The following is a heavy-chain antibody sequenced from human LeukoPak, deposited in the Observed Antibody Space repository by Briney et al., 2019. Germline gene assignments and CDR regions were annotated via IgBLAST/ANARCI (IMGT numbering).Heavy chain of an antibody. J-gene: IGHJ4*02. Sequence: RPGGSLRLSCAASGFTFSSYAMHWVRQAPGKGLEWVAVISYDGSNKYYADSVKGRFTISRDNSKNTLYLQMNSLRAEDTAVYYCARAPGGSSGWSPDYWGQGTLVTVSS. CDR2: ISYDGSNK. V-gene: IGHV3-30-3*01. CDR3: ARAPGGSSGWSPDY. D-gene: IGHD6-19*01. CDR1: GFTFSSYA.